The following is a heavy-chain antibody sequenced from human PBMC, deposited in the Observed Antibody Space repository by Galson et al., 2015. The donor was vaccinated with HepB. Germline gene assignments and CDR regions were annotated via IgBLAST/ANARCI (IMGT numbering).Heavy chain of an antibody. Sequence: LRLSCAASGFTFSKFAMNWVRQAPGKGLEWVSTIATIGTYYADSVKGRSTISRDNSKNTLSLQLNSLRVEDTAVYYCVKGLFPLDCWGQGTLVTVSS. J-gene: IGHJ4*02. CDR1: GFTFSKFA. CDR2: IATIGT. CDR3: VKGLFPLDC. D-gene: IGHD4/OR15-4a*01. V-gene: IGHV3-23*01.